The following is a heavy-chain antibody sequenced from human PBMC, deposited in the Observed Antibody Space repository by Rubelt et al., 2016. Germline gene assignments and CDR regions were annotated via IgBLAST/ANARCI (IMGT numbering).Heavy chain of an antibody. J-gene: IGHJ4*02. CDR3: ARGNSGYDYGLDY. CDR2: INPNSGGT. CDR1: GYTFTGYY. D-gene: IGHD5-12*01. Sequence: QVQLVQSGAEVKKPGASVKVSCKASGYTFTGYYMHWVRQAPGQGLERMGWINPNSGGTNSSQKFQGRVTMTRDTTVSMAYMELSRLTSDDTAVYYCARGNSGYDYGLDYWGQGTLVTVSS. V-gene: IGHV1-2*02.